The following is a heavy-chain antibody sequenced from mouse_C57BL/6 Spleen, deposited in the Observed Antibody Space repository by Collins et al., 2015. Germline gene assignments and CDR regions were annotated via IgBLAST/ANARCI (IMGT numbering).Heavy chain of an antibody. CDR3: TRIYDGYYEYAMDY. D-gene: IGHD2-3*01. CDR1: GFTFSDAW. CDR2: IRNKANNHAT. J-gene: IGHJ4*01. Sequence: EVKLEESGGGLVQPGGSMKLSCAASGFTFSDAWMDWVRQSPEKGLEWVAEIRNKANNHATYYAESVKGRFTISRDDSKSSVYLQMNSLRAEDTGIYYCTRIYDGYYEYAMDYWGQGTSVTVSS. V-gene: IGHV6-6*01.